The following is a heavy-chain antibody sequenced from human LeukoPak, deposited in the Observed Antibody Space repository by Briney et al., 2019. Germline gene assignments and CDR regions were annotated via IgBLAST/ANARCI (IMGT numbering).Heavy chain of an antibody. CDR2: IGGGGKTI. CDR1: GLSFSDYY. V-gene: IGHV3-11*01. Sequence: PGGSLRLSCEASGLSFSDYYMSWIRQAPGKGLEWVSDIGGGGKTIHTDSVKGRFTISRDNSKNTLYLQMNSLRAEDTAVYYCAKSGYNRFDYWGQGTLVTVSS. D-gene: IGHD5-24*01. J-gene: IGHJ4*02. CDR3: AKSGYNRFDY.